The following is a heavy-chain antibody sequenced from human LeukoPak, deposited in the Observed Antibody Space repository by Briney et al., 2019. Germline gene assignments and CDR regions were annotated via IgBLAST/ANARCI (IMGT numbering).Heavy chain of an antibody. D-gene: IGHD3-9*01. J-gene: IGHJ6*02. Sequence: SVKVSCKASGFTFTSSAVQWVRQARGQRLEWIGWIVVGSGITNYAQKFQERVTITRDMSTSTAYMELSSLRSEDTAVYYCAADTGYYDILTGLMDVWGQGTTVTVSS. CDR2: IVVGSGIT. V-gene: IGHV1-58*01. CDR3: AADTGYYDILTGLMDV. CDR1: GFTFTSSA.